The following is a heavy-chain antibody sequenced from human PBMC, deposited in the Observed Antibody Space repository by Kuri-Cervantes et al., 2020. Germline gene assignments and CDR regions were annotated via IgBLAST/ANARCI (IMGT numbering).Heavy chain of an antibody. V-gene: IGHV1-46*01. D-gene: IGHD1-26*01. Sequence: ALVKVSCKASGYTFTSYYMHWVRQAPGQGLEWMGIINPSGGSTSYAQKSQGRVTMTRDTSTSTVYMELSSLRSEDTAVYYCARDSQGGAFDIWGQGTMVTVSS. CDR3: ARDSQGGAFDI. CDR2: INPSGGST. J-gene: IGHJ3*02. CDR1: GYTFTSYY.